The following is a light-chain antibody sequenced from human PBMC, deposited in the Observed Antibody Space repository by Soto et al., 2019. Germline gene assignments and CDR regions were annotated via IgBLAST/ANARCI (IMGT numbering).Light chain of an antibody. CDR2: RSS. V-gene: IGKV3-20*01. J-gene: IGKJ3*01. CDR1: QSLSSSY. Sequence: ESVLTQSPSSLSLSPGESATLSCRASQSLSSSYLAWYQQKAGQPPRLLMFRSSDRAAGVPDRFSGSASGTEFTLTIGSLEPEDFAVYYCQQYGTKVSFGPGTKVDIK. CDR3: QQYGTKVS.